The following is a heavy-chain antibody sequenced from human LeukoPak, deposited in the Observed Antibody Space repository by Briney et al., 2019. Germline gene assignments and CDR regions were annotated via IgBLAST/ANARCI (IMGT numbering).Heavy chain of an antibody. D-gene: IGHD6-19*01. CDR3: ATLAVAGTENAFDI. V-gene: IGHV3-66*01. Sequence: PGRSLRLSCAASGFTFSGHGMHWVRQAPGKGLEWVSVIYSIGNTYYADSVKGRFTISRDNSKNTLYLQMNSLRAEDTAVYFCATLAVAGTENAFDIWGQGTMVTVSS. J-gene: IGHJ3*02. CDR1: GFTFSGHG. CDR2: IYSIGNT.